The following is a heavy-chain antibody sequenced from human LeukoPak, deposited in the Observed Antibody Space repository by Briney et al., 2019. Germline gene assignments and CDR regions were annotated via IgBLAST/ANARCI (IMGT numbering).Heavy chain of an antibody. CDR1: GGAFSGYY. CDR3: ARSTSYDFWSGYPSLNYYYGMDV. CDR2: INHSGST. D-gene: IGHD3-3*01. V-gene: IGHV4-34*01. Sequence: SETLSLTCAVYGGAFSGYYWSWIRQPPGKGLEWIGEINHSGSTNYNPTLKSRVTISVDTSKNQFSLKLSSVTAADTAVYYCARSTSYDFWSGYPSLNYYYGMDVWGQGTTVTVSS. J-gene: IGHJ6*02.